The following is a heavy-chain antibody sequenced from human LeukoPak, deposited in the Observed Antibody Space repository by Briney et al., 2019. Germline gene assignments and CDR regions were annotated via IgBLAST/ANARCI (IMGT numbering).Heavy chain of an antibody. CDR1: GGSLSGYY. V-gene: IGHV4-34*01. CDR2: INHSGST. CDR3: ARGLSGSYYLTYYYYMDV. Sequence: SETLSLTCAVYGGSLSGYYWSWVRQPPGKGLEWIGEINHSGSTNYNPSLKSRVTISVDTSKNQFSLKLSSVTAADTAVYYCARGLSGSYYLTYYYYMDVWGKGTTVTVSS. J-gene: IGHJ6*03. D-gene: IGHD3-10*01.